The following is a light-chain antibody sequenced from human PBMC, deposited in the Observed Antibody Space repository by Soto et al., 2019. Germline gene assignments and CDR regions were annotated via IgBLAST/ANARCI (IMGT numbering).Light chain of an antibody. V-gene: IGKV3-20*01. Sequence: ELVLTQSPGTLSLSPGDRATLSCRASLSLPSRSLAWYQQRPGQAPRVLISAASTRAADIPDRFSGSGSGTDFTLPINRLEPEDFAVYYCQQYDYSPRTFGQGTKVEVK. J-gene: IGKJ1*01. CDR1: LSLPSRS. CDR3: QQYDYSPRT. CDR2: AAS.